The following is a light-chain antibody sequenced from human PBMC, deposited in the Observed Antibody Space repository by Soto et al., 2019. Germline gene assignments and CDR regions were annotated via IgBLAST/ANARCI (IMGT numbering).Light chain of an antibody. CDR1: SGHSSNI. CDR2: LEGSGNY. J-gene: IGLJ3*02. Sequence: QSVLTQSSSASASLGSSVKLTCTLNSGHSSNIIAWHQQQPGKAPRYLMTLEGSGNYNKGSGVPDRFSGSSSGADRYLTISNLQFEDEADYYCETWDRNTRVFGGGTKVTVL. CDR3: ETWDRNTRV. V-gene: IGLV4-60*02.